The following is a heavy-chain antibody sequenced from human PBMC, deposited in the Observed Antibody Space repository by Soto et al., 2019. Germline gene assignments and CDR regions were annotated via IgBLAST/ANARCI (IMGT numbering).Heavy chain of an antibody. J-gene: IGHJ4*02. Sequence: SETLSLTCTVSGGSINSSSYYWGWIRQPPGKGLEWIGSIYYSGSTYYNPSLKSRVTISVDTSKNQFSLRLSSVTAADTAVYYCARRGVAVAGLIDYWGQGTLVTVSS. D-gene: IGHD6-19*01. V-gene: IGHV4-39*01. CDR3: ARRGVAVAGLIDY. CDR1: GGSINSSSYY. CDR2: IYYSGST.